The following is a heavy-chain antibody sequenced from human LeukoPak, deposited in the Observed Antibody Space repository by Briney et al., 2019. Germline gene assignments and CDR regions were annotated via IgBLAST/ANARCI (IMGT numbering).Heavy chain of an antibody. D-gene: IGHD6-13*01. V-gene: IGHV3-48*03. CDR1: GFTFSSYE. Sequence: PGGSLRLSCAASGFTFSSYEMNWVRQAPGKGLEWVSYISSSGYTIYYADSVKGRFTISRDNAKNSLYLQMNSLRAEDTAVYYCARELYTGSWYVPRWFDPWGQGTLVTVSS. CDR2: ISSSGYTI. CDR3: ARELYTGSWYVPRWFDP. J-gene: IGHJ5*02.